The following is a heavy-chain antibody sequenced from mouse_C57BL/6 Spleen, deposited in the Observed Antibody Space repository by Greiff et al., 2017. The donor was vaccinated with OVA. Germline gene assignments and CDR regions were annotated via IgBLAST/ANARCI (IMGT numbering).Heavy chain of an antibody. V-gene: IGHV1-82*01. CDR1: GYAFSSSW. CDR3: ARSSYAMDY. Sequence: VKVVESGPELVKPGASVKISCKASGYAFSSSWMNWVKQRPGKGLEWIGRIYPGDGDTNYNGKFKGKATLTADKSSSTAYMQLSSLTSEDSAVYFCARSSYAMDYWGQGTSVTVSS. J-gene: IGHJ4*01. CDR2: IYPGDGDT.